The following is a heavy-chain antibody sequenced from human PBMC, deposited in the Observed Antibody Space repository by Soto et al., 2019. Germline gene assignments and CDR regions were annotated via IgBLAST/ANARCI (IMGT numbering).Heavy chain of an antibody. J-gene: IGHJ4*02. V-gene: IGHV3-66*01. CDR1: GFYVSNYY. D-gene: IGHD5-18*01. Sequence: PGGSLRLSCVASGFYVSNYYMSWFRQAPGKRLERDTVIYRGKEIYNADSEQGRFTTSRDISRNSLDLQMNSLRVDDTAVYYCARDRRDGDTLWGQGVVVTVSS. CDR3: ARDRRDGDTL. CDR2: IYRGKEI.